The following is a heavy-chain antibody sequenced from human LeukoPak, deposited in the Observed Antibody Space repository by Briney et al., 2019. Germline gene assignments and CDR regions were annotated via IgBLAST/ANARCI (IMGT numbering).Heavy chain of an antibody. CDR2: IYYSGST. V-gene: IGHV4-39*01. J-gene: IGHJ5*02. CDR3: ARHGRYYDILTGYYYWFDP. CDR1: GGSISSGSYY. Sequence: SETLSLTCTVSGGSISSGSYYWGWIRQPPGKGLEWLGSIYYSGSTSYNPSLKSRVTISVDASKNQFSLKLSSVTAADTAVYYCARHGRYYDILTGYYYWFDPWGQGTLVTVSS. D-gene: IGHD3-9*01.